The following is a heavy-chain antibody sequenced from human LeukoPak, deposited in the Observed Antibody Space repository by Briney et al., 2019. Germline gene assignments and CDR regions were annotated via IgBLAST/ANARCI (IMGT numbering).Heavy chain of an antibody. Sequence: PGGSLRLSCAASGFTFNNYAMSWVRQAPGKGLEWVSAISGSGGATYYADSVKGRFTIPRDNSKNTLFLHMNSLRVEDTAVYYCAKAPAAATKYYYGMDVWGQGTTVTVPS. CDR2: ISGSGGAT. J-gene: IGHJ6*02. CDR1: GFTFNNYA. CDR3: AKAPAAATKYYYGMDV. V-gene: IGHV3-23*01. D-gene: IGHD6-13*01.